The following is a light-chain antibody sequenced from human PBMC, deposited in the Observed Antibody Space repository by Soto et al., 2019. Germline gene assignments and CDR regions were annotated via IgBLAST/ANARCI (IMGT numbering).Light chain of an antibody. J-gene: IGLJ1*01. CDR3: SSYTSGTTLYV. CDR2: ASS. V-gene: IGLV2-14*01. Sequence: QSALTQPASVSGSPGQSITISCTGTSSDVGFYDYVSWYQHHAGKAPRLMIYASSNRPSGVSHRFSGSRSGNTASLTISGLQAEDEADYYCSSYTSGTTLYVFGTGTKLTVL. CDR1: SSDVGFYDY.